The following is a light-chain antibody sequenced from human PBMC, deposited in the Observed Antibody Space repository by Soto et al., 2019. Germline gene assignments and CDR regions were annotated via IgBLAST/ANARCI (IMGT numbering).Light chain of an antibody. CDR3: QQYDASSWT. V-gene: IGKV3-20*01. CDR1: QTVNSRY. CDR2: GAS. J-gene: IGKJ1*01. Sequence: FVVTQSPGTLSLSPGARATLSCRASQTVNSRYLDWYQHRPGQAPRLLLYGASGRATGIPDRFSVSASGAVVTLNIGSLEPEDCAVYFGQQYDASSWTFGQGTMVDIK.